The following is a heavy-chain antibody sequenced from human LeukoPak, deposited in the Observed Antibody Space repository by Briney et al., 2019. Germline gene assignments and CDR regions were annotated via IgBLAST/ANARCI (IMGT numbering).Heavy chain of an antibody. Sequence: SETLSLTCAVYGGSFSGYYWSWIRQPPGKGLEWIGEINHSGGTNYNPSLKSRVTISVDLSKNQFSLKLSSVTAADTAVYYCARGLVYYDSGSYYPQGDYWGQGTLVTVSS. CDR1: GGSFSGYY. CDR2: INHSGGT. D-gene: IGHD3-10*01. V-gene: IGHV4-34*01. CDR3: ARGLVYYDSGSYYPQGDY. J-gene: IGHJ4*02.